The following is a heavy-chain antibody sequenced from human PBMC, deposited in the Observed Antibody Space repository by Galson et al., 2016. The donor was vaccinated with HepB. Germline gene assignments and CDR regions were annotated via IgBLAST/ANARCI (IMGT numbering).Heavy chain of an antibody. D-gene: IGHD6-19*01. CDR1: GASISGYY. V-gene: IGHV4-59*01. Sequence: SETLSLTCTVSGASISGYYLSWIRQPPGKGLEWIGYIYYSGRTNYNPSLKSRVTIPVDTSKNQFSLKLSSVTAADTAVYYCARDDSGGWYGFHYGMDVWGQGTTVTVSS. CDR2: IYYSGRT. J-gene: IGHJ6*02. CDR3: ARDDSGGWYGFHYGMDV.